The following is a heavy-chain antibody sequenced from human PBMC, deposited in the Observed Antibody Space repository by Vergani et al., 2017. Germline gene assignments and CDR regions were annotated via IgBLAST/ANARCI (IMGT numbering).Heavy chain of an antibody. D-gene: IGHD2/OR15-2a*01. Sequence: EVHLLESGGGQVEAGGSLRLSCVASGFTFSNSAMSWVRQTSGKGLEWVSAISGHGDRTYYADSVKGRFTLSRDNYKNTVYLQMNSLKAEDRATYYCAREERSNTSPFVGDWGQGTLVTV. J-gene: IGHJ4*02. CDR1: GFTFSNSA. V-gene: IGHV3-23*01. CDR3: AREERSNTSPFVGD. CDR2: ISGHGDRT.